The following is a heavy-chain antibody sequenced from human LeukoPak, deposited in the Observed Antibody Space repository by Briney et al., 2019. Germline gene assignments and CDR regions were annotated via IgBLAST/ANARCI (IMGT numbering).Heavy chain of an antibody. J-gene: IGHJ3*02. CDR1: GFTFSSYA. CDR2: ISYDGSNK. CDR3: ARDRVTYYYDSSGLPDAFDI. D-gene: IGHD3-22*01. V-gene: IGHV3-30*04. Sequence: GGSLRLSCAASGFTFSSYAMHWVRQAPGKGLEWVAVISYDGSNKYYADFVKGRFTISRDNSKNTLYLQMNSLRAEDTAVYYCARDRVTYYYDSSGLPDAFDIWGQGTMVTVSS.